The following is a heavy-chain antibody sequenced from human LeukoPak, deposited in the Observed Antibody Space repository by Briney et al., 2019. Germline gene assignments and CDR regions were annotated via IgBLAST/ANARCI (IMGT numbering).Heavy chain of an antibody. CDR2: ISGSGGST. CDR3: AKGLETFEYSSSSPFDY. Sequence: GGSLRLSCAASGFTFSSYAMSWVRQAPGKGLEWVSAISGSGGSTYYADSVKGRFTISRDNSKDTLYLQMNSLRAEDTAVYYCAKGLETFEYSSSSPFDYWGQGTLVTVSS. J-gene: IGHJ4*02. D-gene: IGHD6-6*01. V-gene: IGHV3-23*01. CDR1: GFTFSSYA.